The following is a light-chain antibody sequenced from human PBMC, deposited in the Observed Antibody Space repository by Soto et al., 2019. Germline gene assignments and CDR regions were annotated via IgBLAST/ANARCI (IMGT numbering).Light chain of an antibody. CDR2: DVA. V-gene: IGLV2-11*01. CDR1: SNDLGRYNY. Sequence: QSVLTQPRSVSGSPGQSVTISCTGTSNDLGRYNYVTWYQQHPGEAPKPVMYDVAQRPAGVSDRLSGGKSGKTASLTISGLQADDEATYYCCSYAGSDALVFGSGTKVTVL. J-gene: IGLJ1*01. CDR3: CSYAGSDALV.